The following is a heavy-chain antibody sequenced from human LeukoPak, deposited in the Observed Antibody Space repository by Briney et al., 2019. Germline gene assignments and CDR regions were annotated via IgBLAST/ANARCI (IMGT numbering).Heavy chain of an antibody. CDR3: ATQRGSYLWGTDFDY. V-gene: IGHV1-2*02. CDR1: GYTFTGYY. J-gene: IGHJ4*02. CDR2: INPNSGDT. Sequence: ASVKVSCTASGYTFTGYYMHWVRQAPGQALEWMGWINPNSGDTKYAQKFQGRVTMTRDTSISTAYMERSRLRSDDTAVYYCATQRGSYLWGTDFDYWGQGTLVTVSS. D-gene: IGHD3-16*01.